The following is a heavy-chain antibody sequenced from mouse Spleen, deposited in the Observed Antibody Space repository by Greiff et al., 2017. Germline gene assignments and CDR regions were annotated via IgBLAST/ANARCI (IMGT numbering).Heavy chain of an antibody. CDR2: IDPENGDT. J-gene: IGHJ4*01. V-gene: IGHV14-4*01. CDR1: GFNIKDDY. Sequence: EVQLQQSGAELVRPGASVKLSCTASGFNIKDDYMHWVKQRPEQGLEWIGWIDPENGDTEYASKFQGKATITADTSSNTAYLQLSSLTSEDTAVYFCAITVPYYAMDYWGQGTSVTVSS. D-gene: IGHD1-1*01. CDR3: AITVPYYAMDY.